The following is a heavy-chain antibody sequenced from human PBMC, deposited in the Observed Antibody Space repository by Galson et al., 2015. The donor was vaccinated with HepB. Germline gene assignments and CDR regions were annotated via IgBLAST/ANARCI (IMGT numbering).Heavy chain of an antibody. V-gene: IGHV3-7*01. CDR3: ATSSLSYYYDSSATGDY. CDR1: GFTFSRYY. CDR2: IKQDGSEK. D-gene: IGHD3-22*01. J-gene: IGHJ4*02. Sequence: SLRLSCAASGFTFSRYYMTWVRQGPGKGLEWVANIKQDGSEKYYVDSVKGRFTISRDNAKNSLYLQMNSLTADDTAVYYCATSSLSYYYDSSATGDYWGQGTLVTVSS.